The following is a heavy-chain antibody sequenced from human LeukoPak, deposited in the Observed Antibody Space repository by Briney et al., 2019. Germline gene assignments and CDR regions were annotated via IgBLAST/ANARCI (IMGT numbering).Heavy chain of an antibody. Sequence: SETLSLTCTVSGGSISSSRYYWAWIRQPPGKGLECIASIDHSGSTNYNPSLKSRVTTSVDTSKNRFSLKLSSVTAADTAVYYCARSRLEWFASDAFDIWGQGTMVAVSS. CDR3: ARSRLEWFASDAFDI. CDR2: IDHSGST. V-gene: IGHV4-39*01. CDR1: GGSISSSRYY. D-gene: IGHD3-3*01. J-gene: IGHJ3*02.